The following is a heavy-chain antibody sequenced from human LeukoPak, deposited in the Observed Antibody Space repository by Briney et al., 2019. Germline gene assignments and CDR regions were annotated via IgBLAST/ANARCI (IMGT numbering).Heavy chain of an antibody. CDR2: IKQDGSEK. D-gene: IGHD2-8*01. Sequence: GGSLRLSCAASGFTFSSYWMNWARQAPGKGLEWVANIKQDGSEKYYVDSVKGRFTISRDNAKNSLYLQMNSLRAEDTAVFYCARLRLNYYFDYWGQGTLVTVSS. CDR1: GFTFSSYW. V-gene: IGHV3-7*01. CDR3: ARLRLNYYFDY. J-gene: IGHJ4*02.